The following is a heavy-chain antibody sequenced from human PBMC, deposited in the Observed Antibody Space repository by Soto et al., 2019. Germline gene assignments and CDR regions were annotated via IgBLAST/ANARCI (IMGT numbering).Heavy chain of an antibody. J-gene: IGHJ6*02. V-gene: IGHV4-34*01. Sequence: SETLSLTCAVYGGSLSGYYWSWIRQPPGKGLEWIGEINHSGSTNYNPSLKSRVTISVDTSKNQFSLKLSSVTAADTAVYYCAKESYYDFWSAQPCDSCGMDVWGQGTTVTVSS. CDR1: GGSLSGYY. CDR2: INHSGST. D-gene: IGHD3-3*01. CDR3: AKESYYDFWSAQPCDSCGMDV.